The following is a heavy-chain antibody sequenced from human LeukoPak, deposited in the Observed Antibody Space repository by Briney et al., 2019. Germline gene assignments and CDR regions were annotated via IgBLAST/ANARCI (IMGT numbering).Heavy chain of an antibody. CDR2: FNISNYI. CDR1: GFTLSSYG. J-gene: IGHJ6*03. D-gene: IGHD7-27*01. Sequence: GGSLRLSCAASGFTLSSYGMNWVRQAPGKGMEWFSFFNISNYIYYADSVKGRFTISRDNAKNSLYLQMNSLRAEDTAVYYCVRGLGTYYYFYMDVWGRGTTVTVSS. V-gene: IGHV3-21*01. CDR3: VRGLGTYYYFYMDV.